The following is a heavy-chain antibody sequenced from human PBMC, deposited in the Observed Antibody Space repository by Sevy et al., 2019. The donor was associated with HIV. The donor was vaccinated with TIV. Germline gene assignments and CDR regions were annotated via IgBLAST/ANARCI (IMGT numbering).Heavy chain of an antibody. V-gene: IGHV1-24*01. D-gene: IGHD2-15*01. J-gene: IGHJ5*02. CDR3: ATVGLGYYSGSSYYQGDWFDP. CDR1: GYSLSKLS. CDR2: LDPGHGEI. Sequence: ASVKVSCKDFGYSLSKLSMHWVRQAPGKGLEWMGSLDPGHGEITYAQTLQARVTMTEDTSTDTAYMERSSLTCEDTATYYCATVGLGYYSGSSYYQGDWFDPWGQGTLVTVSS.